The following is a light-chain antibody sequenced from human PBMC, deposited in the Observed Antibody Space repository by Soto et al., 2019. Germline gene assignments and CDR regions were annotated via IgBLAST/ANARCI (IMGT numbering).Light chain of an antibody. V-gene: IGKV1-5*03. CDR3: QQYNSYPDT. J-gene: IGKJ2*01. CDR2: KAS. Sequence: DIQMTQSPATLSASVGDRVTITCRASQSISSWLAWYQQKPGKAPKLLIYKASSLESGVPSRFSGSGSGTEFTLTISSLQPDDFATYYCQQYNSYPDTFGQGNK. CDR1: QSISSW.